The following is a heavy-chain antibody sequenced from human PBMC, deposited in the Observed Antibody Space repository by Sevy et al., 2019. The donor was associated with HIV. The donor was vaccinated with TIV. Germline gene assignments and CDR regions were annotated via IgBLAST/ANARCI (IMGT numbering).Heavy chain of an antibody. CDR2: TYYRSKWYN. Sequence: SQTLSLTCAISGDSVSSNSATLSWIRQSPSRGLEWLGRTYYRSKWYNDYAVSVKSRITINPDTSKNQFSLQLNSVTPEDTAVYYCARIEYSSTWYFDYWGQGTLVTVSS. V-gene: IGHV6-1*01. CDR1: GDSVSSNSAT. CDR3: ARIEYSSTWYFDY. D-gene: IGHD6-13*01. J-gene: IGHJ4*02.